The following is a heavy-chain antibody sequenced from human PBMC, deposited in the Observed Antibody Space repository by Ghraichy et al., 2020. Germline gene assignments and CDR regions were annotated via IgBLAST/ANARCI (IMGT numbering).Heavy chain of an antibody. CDR1: GFTFISYD. V-gene: IGHV3-21*01. CDR3: ARDPGYCSGGRCFGDAFDL. CDR2: ISSSSSYI. Sequence: GESLNISCVVSGFTFISYDLNWVRQAPGKGLEWVSYISSSSSYIYYADSVEGRFTISIDNYKNSLFLQMNSLRAEDTAMYYCARDPGYCSGGRCFGDAFDLWGQGTMVTVSS. D-gene: IGHD2-15*01. J-gene: IGHJ3*01.